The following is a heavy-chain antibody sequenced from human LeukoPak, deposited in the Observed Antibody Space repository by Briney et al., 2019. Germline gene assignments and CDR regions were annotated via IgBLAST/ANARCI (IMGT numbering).Heavy chain of an antibody. J-gene: IGHJ2*01. CDR2: MNPNSGNT. D-gene: IGHD6-19*01. Sequence: ASVKVSCKASGYTFTSYDINWVRQATGQGLEWMGWMNPNSGNTGYAQKFQGRVTMTRNTSISTAYMELSSLRSEDTAVYYCARAGISSGWYEGDLWGRGTLVTVSS. CDR3: ARAGISSGWYEGDL. CDR1: GYTFTSYD. V-gene: IGHV1-8*01.